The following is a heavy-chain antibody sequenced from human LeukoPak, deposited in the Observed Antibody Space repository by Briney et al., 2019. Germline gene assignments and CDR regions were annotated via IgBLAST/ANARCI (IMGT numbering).Heavy chain of an antibody. CDR1: GFTFSSYA. CDR2: ISGSGGST. CDR3: AKCTRQQLVPDWFDP. J-gene: IGHJ5*02. Sequence: PGGSLRLSCAASGFTFSSYAMSWVRQAPGKGLEWVSAISGSGGSTYYADSVKGRFTISRDNSKNTLYLQMNSLRAEDTAVYYCAKCTRQQLVPDWFDPWGQGTLVTVSS. D-gene: IGHD6-13*01. V-gene: IGHV3-23*01.